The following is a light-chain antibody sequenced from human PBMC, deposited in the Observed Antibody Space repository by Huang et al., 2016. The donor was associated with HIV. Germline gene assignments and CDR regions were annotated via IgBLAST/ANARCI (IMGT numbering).Light chain of an antibody. J-gene: IGKJ4*01. CDR3: QQYNDWPPLT. Sequence: ELVMTQSPATLSVSPGERATLSCRASQSISTYLAWYQQKPGQAPRLLIHGASTRATGSPARFSGSGSGTEFTLTISSLQSEDFAVYYCQQYNDWPPLTFGGGTRVEIK. CDR1: QSISTY. CDR2: GAS. V-gene: IGKV3D-15*01.